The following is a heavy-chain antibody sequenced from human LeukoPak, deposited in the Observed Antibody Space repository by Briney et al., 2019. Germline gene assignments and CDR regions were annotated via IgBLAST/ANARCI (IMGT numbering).Heavy chain of an antibody. J-gene: IGHJ3*01. CDR2: VYYSWTT. V-gene: IGHV4-30-4*08. CDR1: GDSINSGDYY. CDR3: ARGCPHAFDV. Sequence: SETLSLTFTVSGDSINSGDYYWTWIRQPPGKGLEWIGYVYYSWTTDYSPSLKTRLTISADTSRNQFSLKLNSVTAADTALYYCARGCPHAFDVWGQGTMVTVSS.